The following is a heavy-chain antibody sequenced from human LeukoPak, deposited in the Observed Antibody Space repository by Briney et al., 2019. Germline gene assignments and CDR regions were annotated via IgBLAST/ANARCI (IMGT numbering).Heavy chain of an antibody. Sequence: GGSLRLSCAASGFTVSSNYMSWVRQAPGKGLEWVSVIYSGGSTYYADSVKGRFTISRDNSKNTLYLQMNSLRAEDTAVYYCAREAGWGSSSWYPYYFDYWGQGTLVTVSS. CDR1: GFTVSSNY. D-gene: IGHD6-13*01. CDR3: AREAGWGSSSWYPYYFDY. J-gene: IGHJ4*02. CDR2: IYSGGST. V-gene: IGHV3-53*01.